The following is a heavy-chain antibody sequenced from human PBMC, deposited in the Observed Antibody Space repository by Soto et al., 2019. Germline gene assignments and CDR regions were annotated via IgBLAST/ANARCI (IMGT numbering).Heavy chain of an antibody. D-gene: IGHD2-15*01. CDR2: INAGNGNT. J-gene: IGHJ4*02. V-gene: IGHV1-3*01. Sequence: ASVKVSCKASGYTFISYPIHWVRQAPGQRLEWMGWINAGNGNTKYSQKFQGRVTITRDTSASTAYMELTSLRSEDTAVYYCARELQGLYYFDYWGQGTLVTVSS. CDR1: GYTFISYP. CDR3: ARELQGLYYFDY.